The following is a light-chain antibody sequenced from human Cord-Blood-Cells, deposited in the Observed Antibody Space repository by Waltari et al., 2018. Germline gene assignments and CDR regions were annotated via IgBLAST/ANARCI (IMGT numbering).Light chain of an antibody. V-gene: IGKV4-1*01. CDR2: WAS. CDR3: QQYYSTPFT. J-gene: IGKJ3*01. CDR1: PSVLYSTNNKNY. Sequence: DIVTHQSSYSLAAALDERATINCTSSPSVLYSTNNKNYLAWYQQKPGQPPKLLIYWASTRETGVPDRFSGSGSGTDFTLTISSLQAEDVAVYYCQQYYSTPFTFGPGTKVDIK.